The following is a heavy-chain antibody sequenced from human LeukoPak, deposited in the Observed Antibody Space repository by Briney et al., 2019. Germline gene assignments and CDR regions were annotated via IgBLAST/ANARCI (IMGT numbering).Heavy chain of an antibody. V-gene: IGHV3-33*01. CDR2: IWYDGSNK. J-gene: IGHJ4*02. CDR1: GFRFSDYG. Sequence: VGSLRLSCAASGFRFSDYGMHWVRQAPGKGLEWVAVIWYDGSNKYYEDSVKGRFTISRDNSKNTLYLQMNSLTVDDTAVYYCVRDDANYFDSSGYFLPEHWGQGTLVTVSS. CDR3: VRDDANYFDSSGYFLPEH. D-gene: IGHD3-22*01.